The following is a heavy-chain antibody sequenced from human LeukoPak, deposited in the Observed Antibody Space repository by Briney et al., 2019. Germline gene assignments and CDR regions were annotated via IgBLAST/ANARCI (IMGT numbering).Heavy chain of an antibody. CDR3: AYYYDSSGTPGYAFDI. CDR1: GGSISSSSYY. CDR2: IYYSGST. D-gene: IGHD3-22*01. Sequence: SETLSLTCTVSGGSISSSSYYWGWIRQPPGKGLEWIGSIYYSGSTYYNPSLKSRVTISVDTSKNQFSLKLSSVTAADTAVYYCAYYYDSSGTPGYAFDIWAKGQWSPSLQ. J-gene: IGHJ3*02. V-gene: IGHV4-39*07.